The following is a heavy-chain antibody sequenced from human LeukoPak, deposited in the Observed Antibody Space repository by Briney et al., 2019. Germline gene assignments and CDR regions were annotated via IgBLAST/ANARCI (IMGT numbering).Heavy chain of an antibody. CDR2: IYTSGSN. CDR3: ARKVGATGYFDY. Sequence: SETLCLTCTVSGCSISSYYWRWVRQPAGKGLEWIGRIYTSGSNNYNPSFKSRVTMTVDTSKNQFSLKLSSVTAADTAVYYCARKVGATGYFDYWGQGTLVTVSS. D-gene: IGHD1-26*01. J-gene: IGHJ4*02. V-gene: IGHV4-4*07. CDR1: GCSISSYY.